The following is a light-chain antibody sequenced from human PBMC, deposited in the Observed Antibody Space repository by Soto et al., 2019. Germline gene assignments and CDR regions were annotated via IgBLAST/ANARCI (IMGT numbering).Light chain of an antibody. Sequence: QSVLTQPPSVSGAPGQRVTISCTGNNSNLGAGYDVHWYQQLPGAAPKLVIFGNRNRPSGVPERFSGSKSGTSASLAITGLQAEDEADYYCSSFTSSSTQVLGGGTKLTVL. J-gene: IGLJ3*02. CDR2: GNR. CDR1: NSNLGAGYD. CDR3: SSFTSSSTQV. V-gene: IGLV1-40*01.